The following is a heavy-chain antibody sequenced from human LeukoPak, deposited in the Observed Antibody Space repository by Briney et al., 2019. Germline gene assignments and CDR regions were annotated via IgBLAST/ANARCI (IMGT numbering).Heavy chain of an antibody. V-gene: IGHV3-53*01. CDR2: IYSGGST. Sequence: GGSLRLSCASSGFTVSSNYMSWVRQAPGKGLEWVSVIYSGGSTNYAGSVKGRFTISRDNSKNTLYLQRNRLRAEEKGVYYFATGGIAVNFDYWGQGNLVIVSS. D-gene: IGHD6-19*01. J-gene: IGHJ4*02. CDR3: ATGGIAVNFDY. CDR1: GFTVSSNY.